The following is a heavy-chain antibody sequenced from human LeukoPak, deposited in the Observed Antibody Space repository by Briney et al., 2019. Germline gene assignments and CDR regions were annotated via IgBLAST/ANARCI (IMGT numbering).Heavy chain of an antibody. J-gene: IGHJ2*01. D-gene: IGHD2-15*01. CDR1: GFSFSTYW. Sequence: PGGSLRLSCGASGFSFSTYWMGWVRQAPGKGLEWVSSISSSSSYIYYADSVKGRFTISRDNARNSLYLQMNSLRAEDTAVYYCARDGLAAATLHWCFDLWGRGTLVTVSS. CDR3: ARDGLAAATLHWCFDL. CDR2: ISSSSSYI. V-gene: IGHV3-21*01.